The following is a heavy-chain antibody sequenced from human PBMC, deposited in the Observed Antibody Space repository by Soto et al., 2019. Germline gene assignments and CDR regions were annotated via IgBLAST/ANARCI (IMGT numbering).Heavy chain of an antibody. CDR2: TYYRSKWYN. V-gene: IGHV6-1*01. CDR1: GDSVSSNSAA. Sequence: SQTLSLTCAISGDSVSSNSAAWNWIRQSPSRGLEWLGRTYYRSKWYNDYAVSVKSRITINPDTSKNQFSLQLNSVTPDDTAVYYCARDLHSSGLGLLLVDWFDPWGQGTLVTVSS. D-gene: IGHD6-19*01. CDR3: ARDLHSSGLGLLLVDWFDP. J-gene: IGHJ5*02.